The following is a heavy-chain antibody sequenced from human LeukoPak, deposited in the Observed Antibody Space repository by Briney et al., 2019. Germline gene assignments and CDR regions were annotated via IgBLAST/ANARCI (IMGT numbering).Heavy chain of an antibody. J-gene: IGHJ4*02. CDR3: AGGGNFGY. D-gene: IGHD2-15*01. CDR2: INQDGSER. V-gene: IGHV3-7*01. CDR1: GFTLSSYW. Sequence: GGSLRLSCEGSGFTLSSYWMTWVRQAPGKGLEWVATINQDGSERYYADSMKGRFTISSDNAKNSLYHLHMNGLRAEDTAVYYCAGGGNFGYWGQGTLVTVSS.